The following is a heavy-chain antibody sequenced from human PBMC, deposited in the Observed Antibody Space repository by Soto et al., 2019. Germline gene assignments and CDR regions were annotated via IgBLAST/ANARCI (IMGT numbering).Heavy chain of an antibody. CDR2: IYYSGST. Sequence: PSETLSLTCTVSGGSISSSSYYWGWIRQPPGKGLEWIGSIYYSGSTYYNPSLKSRVTISVDTSKNQFSLKLSSVTAADTAVYYCARNVGSSWYRAVDYYYYGMDVWGQGTTVTVSS. V-gene: IGHV4-39*01. J-gene: IGHJ6*02. D-gene: IGHD6-13*01. CDR3: ARNVGSSWYRAVDYYYYGMDV. CDR1: GGSISSSSYY.